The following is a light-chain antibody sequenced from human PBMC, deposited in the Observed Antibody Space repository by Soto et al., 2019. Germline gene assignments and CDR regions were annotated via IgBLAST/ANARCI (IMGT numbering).Light chain of an antibody. CDR3: QQYGSSPWT. CDR2: GAS. V-gene: IGKV3-20*01. J-gene: IGKJ1*01. CDR1: ESVASNY. Sequence: EIVLTQSPGTLSLSPGEGATLSCRASESVASNYLAWYQQKPGQAPRLLFYGASIRATGIPDRFSGSGSGTDVTLTLTRLQPEDFAVYYCQQYGSSPWTSGQGTKVEIK.